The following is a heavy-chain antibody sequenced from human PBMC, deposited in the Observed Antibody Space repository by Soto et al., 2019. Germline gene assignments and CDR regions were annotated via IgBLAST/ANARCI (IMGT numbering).Heavy chain of an antibody. J-gene: IGHJ4*02. V-gene: IGHV3-23*01. CDR3: ATESFDY. CDR1: GFTFSSYA. Sequence: ELQLLESGGGLVQPGKSLRLSCAASGFTFSSYAMNWVRQAPGKGLEWVSVISGSGGNTNYADSVKGRFTISRDNSKNTVFLQMNSLRAEDTAVYYCATESFDYWGQGTLVTVSS. CDR2: ISGSGGNT.